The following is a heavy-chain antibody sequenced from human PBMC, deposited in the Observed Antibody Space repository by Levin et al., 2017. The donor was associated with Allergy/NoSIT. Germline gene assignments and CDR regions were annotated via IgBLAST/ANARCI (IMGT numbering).Heavy chain of an antibody. V-gene: IGHV4-39*01. J-gene: IGHJ6*03. D-gene: IGHD3-9*01. CDR2: IYYSGST. CDR1: GGSISSSSYY. Sequence: SQTLSLTCTVSGGSISSSSYYWGWIRQPPGKGLEWIGSIYYSGSTYYNPSLKSRVTISVDTSKNQFSLKLSSVTAADTAVYYCARQRRYFDWLLPSYYYMDVWGKGTTVTVSS. CDR3: ARQRRYFDWLLPSYYYMDV.